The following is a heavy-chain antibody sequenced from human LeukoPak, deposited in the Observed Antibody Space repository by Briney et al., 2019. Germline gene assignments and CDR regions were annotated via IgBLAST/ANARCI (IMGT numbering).Heavy chain of an antibody. CDR3: TTDHLYSSSFDY. J-gene: IGHJ4*02. CDR1: GFTFSNAW. Sequence: GGSLRLSCAASGFTFSNAWMSWVRQAPGKGLEWVGRIKSKTDGGTTDYAAPVKGRFTISRDDSKNTLYLQMNSLKIEDTAVYYCTTDHLYSSSFDYWGQGTLVTVSS. CDR2: IKSKTDGGTT. D-gene: IGHD6-13*01. V-gene: IGHV3-15*01.